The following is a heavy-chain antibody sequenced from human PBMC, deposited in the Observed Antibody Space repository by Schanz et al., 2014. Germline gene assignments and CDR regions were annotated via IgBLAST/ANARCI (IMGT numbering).Heavy chain of an antibody. CDR1: GGSISSGSYY. CDR2: VYTSGST. Sequence: QVQLQESGPGLVKPSQTLSLTCSVSGGSISSGSYYWNWIRQPAGKGLEWIGRVYTSGSTNYNPSLKSRVPISLDTSKSQFTLTLTSLTAADTAVYYWARDTTWRLDLWGRGTLVTVSS. V-gene: IGHV4-61*02. CDR3: ARDTTWRLDL. J-gene: IGHJ2*01. D-gene: IGHD1-1*01.